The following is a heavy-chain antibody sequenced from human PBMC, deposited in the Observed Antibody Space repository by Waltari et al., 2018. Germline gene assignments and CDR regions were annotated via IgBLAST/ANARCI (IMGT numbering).Heavy chain of an antibody. D-gene: IGHD2-2*01. V-gene: IGHV4-38-2*01. J-gene: IGHJ5*02. CDR3: ARVHCSSTSCYPWNWFDP. CDR1: GYSISSGYY. Sequence: QVQLQESGPGLVKPSETLSLTCAVSGYSISSGYYWGWIRQPPGKGLEWIGSIYHSGSTYSNPALKSRVTISVDTSKNQFSLKLSSVTAADTAVYYCARVHCSSTSCYPWNWFDPWGQGTLVTVSS. CDR2: IYHSGST.